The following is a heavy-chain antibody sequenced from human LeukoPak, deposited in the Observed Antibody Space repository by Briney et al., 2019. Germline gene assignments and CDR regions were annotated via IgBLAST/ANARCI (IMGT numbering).Heavy chain of an antibody. V-gene: IGHV1-2*02. D-gene: IGHD1-26*01. CDR2: TNPNSGGT. J-gene: IGHJ4*02. Sequence: ASVKVSCKASGHTFTGYYMHWVRQAPGQGLEWMGWTNPNSGGTNYAQKFQGRVTMTRDTSISAAYMELSRLRSDDTAVYYCARARRWELLRGYYFDYWGQGTLVTVSS. CDR1: GHTFTGYY. CDR3: ARARRWELLRGYYFDY.